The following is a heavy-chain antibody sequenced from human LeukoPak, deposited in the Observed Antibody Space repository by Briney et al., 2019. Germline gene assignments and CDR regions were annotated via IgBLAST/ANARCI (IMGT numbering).Heavy chain of an antibody. CDR1: GGSISSSSYY. CDR3: ARGVRDSSGWSDAFDI. J-gene: IGHJ3*02. V-gene: IGHV4-39*01. Sequence: PSETLSLTCTVSGGSISSSSYYWGWIRQPPGKGLEWIGSIYYSGSTYYNPSLKSRVTISVDTSKNQFSLKLSSVTAADTAVYYCARGVRDSSGWSDAFDIWGQGTMVTVSS. D-gene: IGHD6-19*01. CDR2: IYYSGST.